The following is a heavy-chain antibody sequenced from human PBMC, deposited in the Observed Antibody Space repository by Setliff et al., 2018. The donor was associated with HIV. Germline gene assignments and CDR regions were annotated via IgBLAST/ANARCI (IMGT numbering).Heavy chain of an antibody. Sequence: SETLSLTCAVYGGSLSGYYWSWIRQSPGRGLEWIGYIYYSVSTKYNPSLKSRVSMSIDTSKNQFSLKMSSVTAADTAVYYCARGVVDYDFWSGSGDYYYMDVWGKGTTVTVSS. CDR2: IYYSVST. D-gene: IGHD3-3*01. CDR3: ARGVVDYDFWSGSGDYYYMDV. V-gene: IGHV4-59*12. CDR1: GGSLSGYY. J-gene: IGHJ6*03.